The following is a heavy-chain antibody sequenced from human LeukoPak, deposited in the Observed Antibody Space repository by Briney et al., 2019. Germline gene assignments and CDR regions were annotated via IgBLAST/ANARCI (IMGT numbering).Heavy chain of an antibody. Sequence: GGSLRLSCIASEFIFSNYWMTWVRQAPGKGLEWVANIKPDGSAQYYADSVRGRFTISRDSAKNSVFLQMNSLRAEDTAVYHCARPYGIGWSGLEHWGRGTLVTVSS. J-gene: IGHJ4*02. CDR2: IKPDGSAQ. CDR3: ARPYGIGWSGLEH. V-gene: IGHV3-7*01. D-gene: IGHD6-19*01. CDR1: EFIFSNYW.